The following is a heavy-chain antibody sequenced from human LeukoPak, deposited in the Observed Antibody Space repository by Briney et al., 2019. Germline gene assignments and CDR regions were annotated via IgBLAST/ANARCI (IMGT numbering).Heavy chain of an antibody. D-gene: IGHD3-10*01. CDR3: ARAGFTFSDYFGSFFDY. J-gene: IGHJ4*02. V-gene: IGHV3-48*01. CDR2: ISSSSSTI. CDR1: GFTFSSYS. Sequence: PGGSLRLSCAASGFTFSSYSMNWVRQAPGKGLEWDSHISSSSSTIYYADSVKGRFTISRDNAKNSLYLQMNSLRAEDTAVYYCARAGFTFSDYFGSFFDYWGQGTLVTVSS.